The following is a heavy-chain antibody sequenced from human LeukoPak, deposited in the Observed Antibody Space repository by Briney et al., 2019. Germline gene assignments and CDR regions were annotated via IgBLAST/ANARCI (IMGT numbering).Heavy chain of an antibody. D-gene: IGHD3-10*01. Sequence: GASLRLSCAASGFTFSSYAMSWVRQAPGKGLEWVSPISGNGGSTYYADSVKGRFTISRDNSKNTLYLQMNSQRAEDTAVYYCAKQELGLPVPPDYWGQGTLVTVSS. CDR2: ISGNGGST. V-gene: IGHV3-23*01. CDR1: GFTFSSYA. J-gene: IGHJ4*02. CDR3: AKQELGLPVPPDY.